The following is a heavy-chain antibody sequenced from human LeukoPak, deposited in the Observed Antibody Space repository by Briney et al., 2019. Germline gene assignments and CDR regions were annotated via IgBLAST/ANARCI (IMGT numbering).Heavy chain of an antibody. CDR1: GGSISSGSYY. V-gene: IGHV4-61*02. CDR3: ARAYCVGDCTVLHIYFDN. D-gene: IGHD2-21*02. CDR2: IYTSGRT. Sequence: SETLSLTCTVSGGSISSGSYYWSWIRQPAGKGLEWIGRIYTSGRTNYNPSLKSRVTISVDKSKNQFSLKLSSVTAADTAVYYCARAYCVGDCTVLHIYFDNWGQGTLVTVSS. J-gene: IGHJ4*02.